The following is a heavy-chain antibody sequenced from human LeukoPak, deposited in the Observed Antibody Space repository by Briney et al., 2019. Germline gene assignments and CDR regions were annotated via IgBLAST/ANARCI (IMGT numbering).Heavy chain of an antibody. CDR1: GFTFSSYA. CDR3: GVDIVVVPGAPNWFDP. J-gene: IGHJ5*02. V-gene: IGHV3-23*01. Sequence: PGGSLRLSCAASGFTFSSYAMSWVRQAPGKGLEWVSAISGSGDSTYYADSVKGRFTISRDNSKNTLYLQMNSLRAEDTAVYYCGVDIVVVPGAPNWFDPWGQGTLVTVSP. CDR2: ISGSGDST. D-gene: IGHD2-2*01.